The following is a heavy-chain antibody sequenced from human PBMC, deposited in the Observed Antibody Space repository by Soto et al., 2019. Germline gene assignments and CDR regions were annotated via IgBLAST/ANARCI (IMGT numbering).Heavy chain of an antibody. CDR1: GGSISSGGYY. Sequence: QVQLHESGPGLVKPSQTLSLTCTVSGGSISSGGYYWSWIRQHPGKGLEWLGYIYYSGSTYYNPSLKRRVTISVDTSKHQFALNLSSVTAADTAVYYCARDAQQLGHDYYYGMDVWGQVTTVTVAS. CDR3: ARDAQQLGHDYYYGMDV. D-gene: IGHD6-13*01. CDR2: IYYSGST. J-gene: IGHJ6*02. V-gene: IGHV4-31*03.